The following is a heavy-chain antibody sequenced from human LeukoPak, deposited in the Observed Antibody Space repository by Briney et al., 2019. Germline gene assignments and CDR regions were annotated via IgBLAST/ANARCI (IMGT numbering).Heavy chain of an antibody. Sequence: PGRSLRLSCAASRFTFSNYGMHWVRQAPGKGLEWVAVISYDESDKYYADSVKGRFTISRDNSKNTLYLQMNSLRPEDTAVYYCAKGVVAATNAAYYGMDVWGQGTTVTVSS. D-gene: IGHD2-15*01. CDR3: AKGVVAATNAAYYGMDV. CDR1: RFTFSNYG. V-gene: IGHV3-30*18. CDR2: ISYDESDK. J-gene: IGHJ6*02.